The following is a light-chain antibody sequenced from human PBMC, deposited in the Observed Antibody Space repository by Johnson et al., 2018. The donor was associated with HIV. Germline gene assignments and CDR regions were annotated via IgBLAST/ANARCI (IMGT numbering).Light chain of an antibody. V-gene: IGLV1-51*02. CDR3: GTWDSSLTASYV. Sequence: QSVLTQPPSVSAAPGQKVTISCSGSNSNIGNNYVSWYQQLPGTAPKLLIYENNKRPSGIPDRFSGSKSGTSATLGITGLQTGDEADYYCGTWDSSLTASYVVGTGTNFTLL. CDR2: ENN. CDR1: NSNIGNNY. J-gene: IGLJ1*01.